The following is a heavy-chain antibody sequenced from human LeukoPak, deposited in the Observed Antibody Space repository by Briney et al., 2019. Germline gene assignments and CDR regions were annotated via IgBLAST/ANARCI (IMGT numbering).Heavy chain of an antibody. V-gene: IGHV4-61*05. CDR1: GGSISSSSYY. D-gene: IGHD2-15*01. J-gene: IGHJ3*02. CDR2: IYYSGST. CDR3: ARVVGVGSIYDAFDI. Sequence: PSETLSLTCTVSGGSISSSSYYWGWIRQPPGKGLEWIGYIYYSGSTYYNPSLKSRVTISVDTSKNQFSLKLSSVTAADTAVYYCARVVGVGSIYDAFDIWGQGTMVTVSS.